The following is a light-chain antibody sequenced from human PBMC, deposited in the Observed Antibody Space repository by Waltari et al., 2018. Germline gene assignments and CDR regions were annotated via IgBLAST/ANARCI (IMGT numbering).Light chain of an antibody. CDR1: SSNIGAGHD. Sequence: QSVLTQPPSMSGAPGQRVTIPCPGSSSNIGAGHDVHWYQVFPGTAPKLLIYGNNKRPSGVPDRFSGSKSDTSASLAIGGLQAEDEADYYCQSFDIRLSGGVVFGGGTKVTVL. CDR2: GNN. V-gene: IGLV1-40*01. J-gene: IGLJ3*02. CDR3: QSFDIRLSGGVV.